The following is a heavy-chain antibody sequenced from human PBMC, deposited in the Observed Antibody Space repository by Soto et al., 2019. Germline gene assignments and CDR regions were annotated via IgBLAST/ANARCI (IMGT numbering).Heavy chain of an antibody. J-gene: IGHJ4*02. D-gene: IGHD1-26*01. Sequence: ASVKVSCKASGYTFTGYYFHWVRQAPGQGLESMGWINPKRGSTNYAQKFQGRVTMSTDTSTNTAYMELRSLRSDDTAVYYCAREGENSGDIDFWGQGTLVTVSS. V-gene: IGHV1-2*02. CDR1: GYTFTGYY. CDR3: AREGENSGDIDF. CDR2: INPKRGST.